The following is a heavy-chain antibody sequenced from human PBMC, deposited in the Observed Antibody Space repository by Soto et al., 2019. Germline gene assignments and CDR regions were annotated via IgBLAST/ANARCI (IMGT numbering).Heavy chain of an antibody. CDR3: ARGGERITMIVVVPATFDY. J-gene: IGHJ4*02. Sequence: GASVKVSCKASGFTFSGYYIHWVRQVPGQGLEWMGWISAYNGNTNYAQKLQGRVTMTTDTSTSTAYMELRSLRSDDTAVYYCARGGERITMIVVVPATFDYWGQGTLVTVSS. CDR2: ISAYNGNT. V-gene: IGHV1-18*04. D-gene: IGHD3-22*01. CDR1: GFTFSGYY.